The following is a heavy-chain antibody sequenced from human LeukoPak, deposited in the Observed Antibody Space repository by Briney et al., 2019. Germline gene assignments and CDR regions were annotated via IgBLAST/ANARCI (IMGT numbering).Heavy chain of an antibody. CDR1: GGSITSGDSY. CDR3: ARGSVEDWFDP. CDR2: ISSSGTT. J-gene: IGHJ5*02. V-gene: IGHV4-30-4*01. Sequence: SETLSLTCTVSGGSITSGDSYWSWIRQPPGKGLEWIGYISSSGTTYYNPSLKSRVIISVGTSNNQFSLKLSSVTAADAAVYYCARGSVEDWFDPWGQGTLVTVSS. D-gene: IGHD4-23*01.